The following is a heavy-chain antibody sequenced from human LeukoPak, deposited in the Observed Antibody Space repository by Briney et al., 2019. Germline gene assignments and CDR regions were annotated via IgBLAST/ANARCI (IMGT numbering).Heavy chain of an antibody. CDR1: GDSITNNNCY. Sequence: PSETLSLTCTVSGDSITNNNCYWGWVRQPPGKGLEWVSSISSTGGTTYYADSVKGRFTISRDNSKNTLYLQMNSLRAEDTAIYYCAKNGDRGAYCTGGTCYPYFYYYMDVWGKGTTVTI. J-gene: IGHJ6*03. CDR2: ISSTGGTT. CDR3: AKNGDRGAYCTGGTCYPYFYYYMDV. V-gene: IGHV3-23*01. D-gene: IGHD2-15*01.